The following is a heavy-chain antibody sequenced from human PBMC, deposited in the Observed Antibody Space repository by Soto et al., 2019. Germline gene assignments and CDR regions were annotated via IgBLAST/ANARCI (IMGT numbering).Heavy chain of an antibody. Sequence: QITLKESGPTLVKPTQTLTLTCTFSGFSLSTSGVGVAWIRQPPGKALEWLALIYWDDDKRYRPSLYSRLTITKDTSKNQVVLTMANMDSVDTATYYCAYLPCSGGSCNWFSFSGMDVWGQGTTVTVSS. V-gene: IGHV2-5*02. CDR2: IYWDDDK. D-gene: IGHD2-15*01. J-gene: IGHJ6*02. CDR1: GFSLSTSGVG. CDR3: AYLPCSGGSCNWFSFSGMDV.